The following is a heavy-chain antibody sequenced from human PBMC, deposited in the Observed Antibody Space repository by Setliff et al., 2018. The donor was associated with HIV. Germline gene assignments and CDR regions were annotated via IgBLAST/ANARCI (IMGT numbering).Heavy chain of an antibody. CDR2: ISGSGGST. CDR1: GFAFSNYA. D-gene: IGHD3-10*01. CDR3: ANSGVTMVRGAMSF. V-gene: IGHV3-23*01. J-gene: IGHJ4*02. Sequence: PGGSLRLSCAASGFAFSNYAMMWVRQAPGKGLEWVSAISGSGGSTYYAGSVKGRFTISRDNSKNTLYLQMNSLRAEDTAVYYCANSGVTMVRGAMSFWGQGTLVTVSS.